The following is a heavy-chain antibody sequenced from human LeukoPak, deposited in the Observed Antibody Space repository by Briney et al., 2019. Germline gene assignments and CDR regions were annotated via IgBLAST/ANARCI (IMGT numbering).Heavy chain of an antibody. CDR2: IYYSGST. D-gene: IGHD3-22*01. V-gene: IGHV4-59*01. Sequence: SETLSLTGTVSGGSISSYYWSWIRQPPGKGLEWIGYIYYSGSTNYNPSLKSRVTISVDTSKNQFSLKLSSVTAADTAVYYCARDSGGYYDSSGNYDYWGQGTLVTVSS. CDR1: GGSISSYY. CDR3: ARDSGGYYDSSGNYDY. J-gene: IGHJ4*02.